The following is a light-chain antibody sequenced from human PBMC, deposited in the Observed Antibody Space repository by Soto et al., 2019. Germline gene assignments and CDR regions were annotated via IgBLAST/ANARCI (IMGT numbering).Light chain of an antibody. CDR3: SSYTTSITHVV. V-gene: IGLV2-14*01. Sequence: QSALTQPASVSGSPGQSITISCTGTSSDVGRDNYVSWYQQYPGKAPKLMIYDVSNRPSGVSYRFSGSKSGNTASLTISGLQADDEADYYCSSYTTSITHVVFGGGTKVTVL. CDR1: SSDVGRDNY. CDR2: DVS. J-gene: IGLJ2*01.